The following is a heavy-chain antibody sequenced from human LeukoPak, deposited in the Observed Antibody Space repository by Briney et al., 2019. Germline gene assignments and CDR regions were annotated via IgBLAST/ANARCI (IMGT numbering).Heavy chain of an antibody. CDR3: ARDRGLGSSYGMDV. Sequence: GGSLRPSCAASGFTFSSYSMNWVRQAPGKGLEWVSSISSSSSYIYYADSVKGRFTISRDKAKNSLYLQMNSLRAEDTAVYYCARDRGLGSSYGMDVWGQGTTVTVSS. V-gene: IGHV3-21*01. CDR1: GFTFSSYS. CDR2: ISSSSSYI. J-gene: IGHJ6*02. D-gene: IGHD3-10*01.